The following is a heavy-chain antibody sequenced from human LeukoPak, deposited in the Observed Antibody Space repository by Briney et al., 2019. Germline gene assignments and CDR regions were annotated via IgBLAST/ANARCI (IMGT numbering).Heavy chain of an antibody. D-gene: IGHD6-19*01. V-gene: IGHV4-34*01. J-gene: IGHJ4*02. CDR1: GGSFSGYY. CDR2: INHSGST. Sequence: PSETLSLTCAVYGGSFSGYYWSWIRQPPGKGLEWIGEINHSGSTNYNPSLKSRVTISVDTSKNQFSLKLSSVTAADTAVYYCARLPRIAVAGTLVDYWGQGTLVTVSS. CDR3: ARLPRIAVAGTLVDY.